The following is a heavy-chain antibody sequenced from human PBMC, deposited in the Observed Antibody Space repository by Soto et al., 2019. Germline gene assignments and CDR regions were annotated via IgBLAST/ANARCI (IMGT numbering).Heavy chain of an antibody. D-gene: IGHD3-3*01. CDR1: GFTSSSYS. Sequence: PGGSLRLSCAASGFTSSSYSMNWVRQAPGKGLEWVSSISSSSSYIYYADSVKGRFTISRDNAKNSLYLQMNSLRAEDTAVYYCARLYDFWSGYYTGFDYWGQGTLVTVSS. CDR3: ARLYDFWSGYYTGFDY. J-gene: IGHJ4*02. CDR2: ISSSSSYI. V-gene: IGHV3-21*01.